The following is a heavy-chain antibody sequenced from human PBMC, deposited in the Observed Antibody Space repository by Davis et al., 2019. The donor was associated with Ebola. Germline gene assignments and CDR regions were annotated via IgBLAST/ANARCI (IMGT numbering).Heavy chain of an antibody. CDR2: ISGSGGST. CDR3: ARREWELLYYYGMDV. J-gene: IGHJ6*02. CDR1: GFTFSSYA. V-gene: IGHV3-23*01. D-gene: IGHD1-26*01. Sequence: GGSLRLSCAASGFTFSSYAMSWVRQAPGKGLEWVSVISGSGGSTYYADSVKGRFTISRDNSKNTLYLQMNSLRAEDTAVYYCARREWELLYYYGMDVWGQGTTVTVSS.